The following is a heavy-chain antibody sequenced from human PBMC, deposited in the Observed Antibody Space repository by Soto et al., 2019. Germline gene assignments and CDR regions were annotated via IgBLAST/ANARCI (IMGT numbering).Heavy chain of an antibody. CDR3: TTVHFDVLTGSFDY. J-gene: IGHJ4*02. D-gene: IGHD3-9*01. CDR1: GFTFGNAW. Sequence: GGSLRLSCAASGFTFGNAWMNWFRQAPGKGLEWVGRIKSKIHGGTTDYAAPVRGRFTISRDDSKNTLFLQMNSLKTEDAAVYYCTTVHFDVLTGSFDYWGQGT. V-gene: IGHV3-15*07. CDR2: IKSKIHGGTT.